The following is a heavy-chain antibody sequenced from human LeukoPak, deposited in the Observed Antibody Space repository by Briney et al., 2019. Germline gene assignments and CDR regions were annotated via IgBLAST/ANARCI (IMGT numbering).Heavy chain of an antibody. CDR3: ARDGDIGQLVSFDY. CDR1: GGSISSYY. V-gene: IGHV4-4*07. CDR2: IYTSGST. Sequence: SETLSLTCIVSGGSISSYYWSWIRQPAGKGLEWIGRIYTSGSTNYNPSLKSRVTMSVDTSKNQFSLKLSSVTAADTAVYYCARDGDIGQLVSFDYWGQGTLVTVSS. J-gene: IGHJ4*02. D-gene: IGHD6-6*01.